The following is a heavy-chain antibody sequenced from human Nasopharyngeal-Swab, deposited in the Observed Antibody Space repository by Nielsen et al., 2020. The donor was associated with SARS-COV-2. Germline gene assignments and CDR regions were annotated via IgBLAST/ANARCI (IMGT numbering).Heavy chain of an antibody. D-gene: IGHD6-13*01. J-gene: IGHJ4*02. CDR1: GFTFSSYA. V-gene: IGHV3-23*01. CDR2: ISGSGGST. CDR3: AKGLSSWYRGVDY. Sequence: GESLKIPCAASGFTFSSYAMSWVRQAPGKGLEWVSAISGSGGSTYYADPVKGRFTISRDNSKNTLYLQMNSLRAEDTAVYYCAKGLSSWYRGVDYWGQGTLVTVSS.